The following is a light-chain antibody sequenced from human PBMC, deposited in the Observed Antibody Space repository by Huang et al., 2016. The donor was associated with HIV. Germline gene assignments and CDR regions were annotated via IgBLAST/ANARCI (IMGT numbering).Light chain of an antibody. CDR3: QQYGSSFT. CDR1: QSVSSSY. V-gene: IGKV3-20*01. Sequence: EIVLTQSPGTLSLSPGERATLSCRASQSVSSSYLAWYQQKPGQAPRLRIYGASSGATGIPDRFSGGWSGTDFTLTISRLEPEDFAVYYCQQYGSSFTFGPGTKVDIK. J-gene: IGKJ3*01. CDR2: GAS.